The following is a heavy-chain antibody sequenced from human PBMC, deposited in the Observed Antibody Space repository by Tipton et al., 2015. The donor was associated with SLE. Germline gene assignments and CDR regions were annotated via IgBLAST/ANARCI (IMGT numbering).Heavy chain of an antibody. CDR1: GYTFTGYY. CDR2: INPDSGGT. CDR3: VTKGRIQLWFDPDDAFDI. Sequence: QLVQSGAEMKKPGASVKVSCKSSGYTFTGYYMHWVRQAPGQGLEWMGRINPDSGGTTYAQKFQDRVTMTSDTSISTAYMELSRLTSDDTAVYYCVTKGRIQLWFDPDDAFDIWGQGTMVTVSS. V-gene: IGHV1-2*06. J-gene: IGHJ3*02. D-gene: IGHD5-18*01.